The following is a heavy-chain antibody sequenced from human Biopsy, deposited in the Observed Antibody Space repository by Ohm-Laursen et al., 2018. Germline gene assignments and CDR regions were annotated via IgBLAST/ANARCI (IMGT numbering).Heavy chain of an antibody. V-gene: IGHV1-18*01. CDR3: ARISITRLLDY. D-gene: IGHD3-3*01. CDR2: ISGYNGNT. Sequence: GPSVKASCKASGYTFTDYFMPWVRQAPGQGLEWMGRISGYNGNTLCAQKFQHRVTMTTDTSTSTAYMELRSLTSDDTAVYYCARISITRLLDYWGQGTLATVSS. J-gene: IGHJ4*02. CDR1: GYTFTDYF.